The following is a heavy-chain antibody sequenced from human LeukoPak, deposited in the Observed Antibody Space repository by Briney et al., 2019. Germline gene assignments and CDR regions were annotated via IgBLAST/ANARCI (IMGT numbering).Heavy chain of an antibody. D-gene: IGHD2-15*01. J-gene: IGHJ4*02. Sequence: PGGSLRLSCAASGFRFSSYWMSWVRQTPGKGLEWVANINQDGSEKYYVDSVKGRFTISRDNAKNSLYLQMNSLRAEDTAVYYCAIYCSGGSCFRNWGQGTLVTVSS. CDR2: INQDGSEK. CDR1: GFRFSSYW. CDR3: AIYCSGGSCFRN. V-gene: IGHV3-7*05.